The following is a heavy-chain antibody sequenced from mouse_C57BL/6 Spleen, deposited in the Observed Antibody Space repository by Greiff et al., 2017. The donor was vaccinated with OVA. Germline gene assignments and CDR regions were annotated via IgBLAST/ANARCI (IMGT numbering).Heavy chain of an antibody. V-gene: IGHV5-9*01. J-gene: IGHJ2*01. CDR1: GFTFSSYT. CDR2: ISGGGGNT. D-gene: IGHD4-1*01. CDR3: ARQLTGTTDYFDY. Sequence: EVQVVESGGGLVKPGGSLKLSCAASGFTFSSYTMSWVRQTPEKRLEWVATISGGGGNTYYPDSVKGRFTISRDNAKNTLYLQMSSLRSEDTALYYCARQLTGTTDYFDYWGQGTTLTVSS.